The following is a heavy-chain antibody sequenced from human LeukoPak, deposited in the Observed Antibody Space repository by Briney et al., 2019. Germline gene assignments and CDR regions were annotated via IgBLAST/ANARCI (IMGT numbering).Heavy chain of an antibody. Sequence: SETLSLTCTVSGDSLSSHYWSWIRQPPGKGLEWIGYIYGSGRTHYDPSLRSRVTISEDTSKNQFSLKLTSVTAADTAVYYCARNVGWYSHDSWGQGTLVTVSS. V-gene: IGHV4-59*08. D-gene: IGHD6-19*01. CDR3: ARNVGWYSHDS. CDR2: IYGSGRT. J-gene: IGHJ4*02. CDR1: GDSLSSHY.